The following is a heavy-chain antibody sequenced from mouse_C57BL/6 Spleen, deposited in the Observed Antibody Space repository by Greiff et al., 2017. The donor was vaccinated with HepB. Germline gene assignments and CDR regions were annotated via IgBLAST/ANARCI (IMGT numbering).Heavy chain of an antibody. D-gene: IGHD1-1*01. CDR2: IDPENGDT. Sequence: VQLQQSGAELVRPGASVKLSCTASGFNIKDDYMHWVQQRPEQGLEWIGWIDPENGDTEYASKFQGKATITADTSSNTAYLQLSSLTSEDTAVYYCTTLDYGSSSVYFDYWGQGTTLTVSS. CDR3: TTLDYGSSSVYFDY. CDR1: GFNIKDDY. J-gene: IGHJ2*01. V-gene: IGHV14-4*01.